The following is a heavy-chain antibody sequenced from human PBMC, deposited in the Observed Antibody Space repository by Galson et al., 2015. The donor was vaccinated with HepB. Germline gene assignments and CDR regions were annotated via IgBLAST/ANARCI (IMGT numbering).Heavy chain of an antibody. D-gene: IGHD3-10*01. J-gene: IGHJ6*02. Sequence: SLRLSCAASGLTFRNYAMTWVRQGPGKGLEWVSAISGGDSSTFYADSVKGRFTISRDNSRNILYLLMSNLTSEDTAVYFCVKDLRMSGVYGSGDYYDYGMDVWGQGTSVTV. V-gene: IGHV3-23*01. CDR3: VKDLRMSGVYGSGDYYDYGMDV. CDR1: GLTFRNYA. CDR2: ISGGDSST.